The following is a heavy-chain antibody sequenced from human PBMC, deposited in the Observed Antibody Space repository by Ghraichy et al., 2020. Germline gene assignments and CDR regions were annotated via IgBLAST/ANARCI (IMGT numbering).Heavy chain of an antibody. V-gene: IGHV3-23*01. J-gene: IGHJ4*02. CDR3: AKTWWSYSSGWYKPLKPQYYVDY. D-gene: IGHD6-19*01. Sequence: GGSLRLSCAASGFTFSSYAMSWVRQAPGKGLEWVSAISGSGGSTYYADSVKGRFTISRDNSKNTLYLQMNSLRAEDTAVYYCAKTWWSYSSGWYKPLKPQYYVDYWGQGTLFTVSS. CDR2: ISGSGGST. CDR1: GFTFSSYA.